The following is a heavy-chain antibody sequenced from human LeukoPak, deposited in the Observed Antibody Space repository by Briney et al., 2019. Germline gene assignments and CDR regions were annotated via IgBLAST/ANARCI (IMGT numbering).Heavy chain of an antibody. J-gene: IGHJ5*02. CDR1: GGSISSYY. D-gene: IGHD4-23*01. CDR3: ASGGPGDYAGWGGRFDP. V-gene: IGHV4-59*01. CDR2: IYYSGST. Sequence: SETLSLTCTVSGGSISSYYGSWIRQPPGKGLEWIGYIYYSGSTNYNPSLKSRVTISVDTSKNQFSLKLSSVTAADTAVYYCASGGPGDYAGWGGRFDPWGQGTLVTVSS.